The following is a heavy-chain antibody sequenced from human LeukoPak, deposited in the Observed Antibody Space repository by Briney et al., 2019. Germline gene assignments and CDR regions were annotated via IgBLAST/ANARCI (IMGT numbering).Heavy chain of an antibody. Sequence: SETPSLTCTVSGGSISSSSYYWGWIRQPPGKGLEWIGSIYYSGSTYYNPSLKSRVTISVDTSKNQFSLKLSSVTAADTAVYYCARRAFVVVTASGYFDYWGQGTLVTVSS. J-gene: IGHJ4*02. CDR2: IYYSGST. V-gene: IGHV4-39*01. D-gene: IGHD2-21*02. CDR1: GGSISSSSYY. CDR3: ARRAFVVVTASGYFDY.